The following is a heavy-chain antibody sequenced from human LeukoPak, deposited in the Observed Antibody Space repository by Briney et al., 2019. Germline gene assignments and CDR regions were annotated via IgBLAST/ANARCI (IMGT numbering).Heavy chain of an antibody. CDR1: GFTVSSNY. Sequence: PGGSLRLSCAASGFTVSSNYMSWVRQAPGKGLEWVSVIYSGGSTYYADSVKGRFTISRDNSKNTLYLQMNSLRAEDTAVYYCARSIKRYYDILTGYFDYWGQGTLVTVSS. CDR3: ARSIKRYYDILTGYFDY. D-gene: IGHD3-9*01. V-gene: IGHV3-53*05. CDR2: IYSGGST. J-gene: IGHJ4*02.